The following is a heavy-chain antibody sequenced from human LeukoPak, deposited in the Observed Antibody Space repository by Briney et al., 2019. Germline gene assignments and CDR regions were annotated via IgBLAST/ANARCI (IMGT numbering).Heavy chain of an antibody. D-gene: IGHD5-18*01. J-gene: IGHJ6*02. Sequence: GGSLRLSCAASGFTFSSYSMNWVRQAPGQGLEWVSFIYGGGAIYYADSVKGRFIIFRDNSKNTLYLQMNSLRVEDTAVYYCARDRGYSYGPGCLDVWGQGTTVTVSS. CDR2: IYGGGAI. CDR3: ARDRGYSYGPGCLDV. V-gene: IGHV3-53*01. CDR1: GFTFSSYS.